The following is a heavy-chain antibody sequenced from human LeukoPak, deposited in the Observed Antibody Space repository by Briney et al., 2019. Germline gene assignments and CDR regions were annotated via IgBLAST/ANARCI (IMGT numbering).Heavy chain of an antibody. Sequence: GGSLRLSCAASGFTFSSYAMHWVRQAPGKGLEWVAGISYDGGNKHYADSVKGRFTISRDNSKNTLYLQMNSLRAEDTAVYYCARDPLRYYDYVPDAFDIWGQGTMVTVSS. CDR1: GFTFSSYA. CDR2: ISYDGGNK. D-gene: IGHD3-16*01. CDR3: ARDPLRYYDYVPDAFDI. V-gene: IGHV3-30-3*01. J-gene: IGHJ3*02.